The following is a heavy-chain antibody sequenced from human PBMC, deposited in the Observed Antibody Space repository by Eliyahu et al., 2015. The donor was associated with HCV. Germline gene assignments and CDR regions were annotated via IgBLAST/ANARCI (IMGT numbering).Heavy chain of an antibody. D-gene: IGHD3-10*01. J-gene: IGHJ6*02. V-gene: IGHV4-39*01. CDR1: GVSVTHSNYY. CDR2: VYYSGFA. Sequence: QLQLQASGPGLVKPSETLSLTCSVSGVSVTHSNYYWGWIRQPPGKGLEWIGAVYYSGFAYYYPSLKRRVTMSVDASKNQFSLKLTSVTATDTAIYFCARMGGDSSYYYTMDVWGQGTTVTVSS. CDR3: ARMGGDSSYYYTMDV.